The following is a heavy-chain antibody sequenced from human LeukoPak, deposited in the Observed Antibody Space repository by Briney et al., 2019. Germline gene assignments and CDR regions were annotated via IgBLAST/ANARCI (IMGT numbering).Heavy chain of an antibody. D-gene: IGHD2-2*01. J-gene: IGHJ6*02. V-gene: IGHV1-18*01. CDR3: AADDAYCSGTSCTNYYYYYGMDV. CDR1: GHTFTSYG. Sequence: EASVKVSCKASGHTFTSYGISWVRQAPGQGLEWMGWISAYNGNTNYAQKLQGRVTMTTDTSTSTAYMELNSLRSEDTAVYYCAADDAYCSGTSCTNYYYYYGMDVWGQGTTVTVSS. CDR2: ISAYNGNT.